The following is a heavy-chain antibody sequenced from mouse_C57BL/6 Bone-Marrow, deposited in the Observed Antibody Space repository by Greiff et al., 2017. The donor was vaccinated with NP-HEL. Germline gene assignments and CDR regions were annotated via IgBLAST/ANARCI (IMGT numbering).Heavy chain of an antibody. J-gene: IGHJ4*01. D-gene: IGHD1-1*01. Sequence: VQLQQPGAELVKPGASVKLSCKASGYTFTSYWMHWVKQRPGQGLEWIGMIHPNSGSTNYNEKFKSKATLTVDKSSSTAYMQLISLTSEDSAVYYCAREVLTTVVASYYYAMDYWGQGTSVTVSS. CDR1: GYTFTSYW. V-gene: IGHV1-64*01. CDR3: AREVLTTVVASYYYAMDY. CDR2: IHPNSGST.